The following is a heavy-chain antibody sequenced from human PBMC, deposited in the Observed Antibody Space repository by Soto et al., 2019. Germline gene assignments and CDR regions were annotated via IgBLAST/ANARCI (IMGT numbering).Heavy chain of an antibody. CDR3: ARNPRSGPAFDI. CDR2: IIPIFGTA. CDR1: GGTFSSYA. Sequence: VKVSCKAYGGTFSSYAISWVRQAPGQGLEWMGGIIPIFGTANYAQKCQGRVTITADESTSTAYMELSSLRSEDTAVYYCARNPRSGPAFDIWGQGTMVTVSS. V-gene: IGHV1-69*13. J-gene: IGHJ3*02.